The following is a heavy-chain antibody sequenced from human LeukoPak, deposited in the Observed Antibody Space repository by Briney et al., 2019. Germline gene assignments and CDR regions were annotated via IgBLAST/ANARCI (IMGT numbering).Heavy chain of an antibody. CDR3: ARSDCSSTSCYNGNWYFDL. Sequence: PSETLSLTCTVSGGSVSSGSYYWSWIRQPPGKGLEWIGYIYYSGSTYYNPSLKSRVTISVDTSKNQFSLKLSSVTAADTAVYYCARSDCSSTSCYNGNWYFDLWGRGTLVTVSS. D-gene: IGHD2-2*01. CDR2: IYYSGST. CDR1: GGSVSSGSYY. V-gene: IGHV4-61*01. J-gene: IGHJ2*01.